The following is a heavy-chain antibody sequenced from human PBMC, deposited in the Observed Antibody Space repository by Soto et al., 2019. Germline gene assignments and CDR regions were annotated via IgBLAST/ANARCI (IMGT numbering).Heavy chain of an antibody. CDR2: ISSSSSYI. V-gene: IGHV3-21*01. CDR3: ARALSSGYYGSGAYYYYGMDV. CDR1: GFTFSSYS. Sequence: PGGSLRLSCAASGFTFSSYSMNWVRQAPGKGLEWVSSISSSSSYIYYADSVKGRFTISRDNAKNSLYLQMNSLRAEDTAMYYCARALSSGYYGSGAYYYYGMDVWGQGTTVTVSS. D-gene: IGHD3-10*01. J-gene: IGHJ6*02.